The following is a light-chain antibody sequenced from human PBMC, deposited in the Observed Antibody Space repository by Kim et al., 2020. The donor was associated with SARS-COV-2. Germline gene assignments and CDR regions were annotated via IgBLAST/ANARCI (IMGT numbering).Light chain of an antibody. Sequence: PGQSVTISSTGTSSDVGNYNRVSWYHQHPGKAPNLMIYEVTKRPSGVSNRFSGSKSGNTASLTISGLQAEDEADYYCCSYAGSRNVFGGGTQLTVL. V-gene: IGLV2-23*02. CDR1: SSDVGNYNR. CDR2: EVT. CDR3: CSYAGSRNV. J-gene: IGLJ7*01.